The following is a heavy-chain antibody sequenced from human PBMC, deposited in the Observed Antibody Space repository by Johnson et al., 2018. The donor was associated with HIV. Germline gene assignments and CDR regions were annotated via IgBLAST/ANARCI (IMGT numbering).Heavy chain of an antibody. CDR3: AKEGWAAAQEGWGAFDI. CDR2: IKEDGSEK. D-gene: IGHD6-13*01. V-gene: IGHV3-7*01. Sequence: QLVESGGDLVQPGGSLRLSCVSSGFDFSSYWMNWVRQAPGKGLEWVANIKEDGSEKYYADSVKGRFTIPRDNSKNTLYLQMNRLRAEDTAVYYCAKEGWAAAQEGWGAFDIWGQGTMVTVSS. J-gene: IGHJ3*02. CDR1: GFDFSSYW.